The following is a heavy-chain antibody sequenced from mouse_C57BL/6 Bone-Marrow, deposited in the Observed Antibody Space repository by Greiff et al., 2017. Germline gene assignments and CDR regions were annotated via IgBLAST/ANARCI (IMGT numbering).Heavy chain of an antibody. CDR3: TRAYYSNYPY. CDR2: IDPENGDT. D-gene: IGHD2-5*01. J-gene: IGHJ4*01. CDR1: GFNIKDDY. Sequence: EVKLMESGAEFVRPGASVKLSCTASGFNIKDDYMHWVKQRPEQGLEWIGWIDPENGDTEYASKFQGKATITADTSSNTAYLQLSSLTSEDTAVYYCTRAYYSNYPYWGQGTSVTVSS. V-gene: IGHV14-4*01.